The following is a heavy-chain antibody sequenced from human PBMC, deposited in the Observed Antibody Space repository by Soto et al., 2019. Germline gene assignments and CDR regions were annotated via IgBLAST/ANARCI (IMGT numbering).Heavy chain of an antibody. D-gene: IGHD1-1*01. CDR2: INHSGST. J-gene: IGHJ5*02. CDR3: ASGYRNDRKGGFDP. CDR1: GSSIRSAGYS. Sequence: PTCAVSGSSIRSAGYSWGWLRQPPGKGLEWIGEINHSGSTYYNPSLKSRVTISVDTSKNQFSLKLGSVSAAATAVYYCASGYRNDRKGGFDPWGQGTLVTVSS. V-gene: IGHV4-30-2*01.